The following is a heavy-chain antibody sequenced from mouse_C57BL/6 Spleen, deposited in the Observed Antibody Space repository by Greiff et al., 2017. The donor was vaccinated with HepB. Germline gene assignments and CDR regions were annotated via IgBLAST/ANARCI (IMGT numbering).Heavy chain of an antibody. V-gene: IGHV1-50*01. CDR2: IGPSDSYT. CDR1: GYTFTSYW. Sequence: VQLQQPGAELVKPGASVKLSCKASGYTFTSYWMQWVKQRPGQGLEWIGEIGPSDSYTNYNQKFKGKATLTVDTSSSTAYMQLSSLTSEDSAVYYWARRGYSTVVADYWGQGTTLTVSS. D-gene: IGHD1-1*01. J-gene: IGHJ2*01. CDR3: ARRGYSTVVADY.